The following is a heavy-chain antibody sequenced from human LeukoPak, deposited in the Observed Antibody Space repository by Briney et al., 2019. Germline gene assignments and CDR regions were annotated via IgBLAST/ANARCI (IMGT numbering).Heavy chain of an antibody. CDR1: GDSITTNSYW. Sequence: PSETLSLTCSISGDSITTNSYWWGWIRQSPGKGLEWIGSIYSSGNSYYNPSLKTRATITPDTTKNHYSLRQTPVPATDTAIYYCARRGIWDLQIGNWFDPWGQGILVTPSS. V-gene: IGHV4-39*02. D-gene: IGHD3-16*01. CDR3: ARRGIWDLQIGNWFDP. CDR2: IYSSGNS. J-gene: IGHJ5*02.